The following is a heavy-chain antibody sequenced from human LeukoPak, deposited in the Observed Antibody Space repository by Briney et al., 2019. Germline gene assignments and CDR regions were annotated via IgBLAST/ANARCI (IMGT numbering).Heavy chain of an antibody. CDR3: ARHRDYYDT. V-gene: IGHV4-59*08. CDR2: IYSSGSA. J-gene: IGHJ4*01. D-gene: IGHD3-22*01. Sequence: SETLSLTCTVSGASINNNFWTWIRQPPGKGLEWIGYIYSSGSANYNPSLKSRVIIPGDTSKNQISLNLTSVTAADTAVYFCARHRDYYDTWGHGTLVTVSS. CDR1: GASINNNF.